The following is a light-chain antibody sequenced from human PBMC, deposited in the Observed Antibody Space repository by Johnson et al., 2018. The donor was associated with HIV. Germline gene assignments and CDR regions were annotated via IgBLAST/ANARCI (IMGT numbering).Light chain of an antibody. CDR3: ATWESSLDAPSV. V-gene: IGLV1-51*01. Sequence: QSVLTQPPSVSAAPGQKVTISCSGSSSKIGNKYVSWYQQLPGTAPKVLIYDNSKRPSGIPDRFSGSKSGTSATLGITGLQTGDEADYYCATWESSLDAPSVFGTVNKVPVL. CDR2: DNS. CDR1: SSKIGNKY. J-gene: IGLJ1*01.